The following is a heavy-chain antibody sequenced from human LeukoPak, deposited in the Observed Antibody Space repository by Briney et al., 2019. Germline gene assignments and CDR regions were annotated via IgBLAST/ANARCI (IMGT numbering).Heavy chain of an antibody. J-gene: IGHJ5*02. CDR2: INPNSGGT. Sequence: ASVKVSCKASGYTFTGYYMHWVRQAPGQGLEWMGWINPNSGGTNYAQKFQGRVTMTRDTSISTAYMELSRLRSDDTAVYYCARGGCSSTSCYWRNNWFDPWGQGTPVTVSS. CDR3: ARGGCSSTSCYWRNNWFDP. CDR1: GYTFTGYY. V-gene: IGHV1-2*02. D-gene: IGHD2-2*01.